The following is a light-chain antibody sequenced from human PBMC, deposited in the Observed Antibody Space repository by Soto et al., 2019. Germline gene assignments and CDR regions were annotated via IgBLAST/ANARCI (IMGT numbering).Light chain of an antibody. V-gene: IGLV2-14*03. Sequence: QSALTQPASVFGSPGQSITFSCTGTSSDVGGYNFVSWYQQHPGKAPKLMIYEVSSRPPGVSNRFSGSKSGNTASLTVSGLQAEDEADYYCSSYAGSNNYVFGTGTKVTVL. J-gene: IGLJ1*01. CDR3: SSYAGSNNYV. CDR2: EVS. CDR1: SSDVGGYNF.